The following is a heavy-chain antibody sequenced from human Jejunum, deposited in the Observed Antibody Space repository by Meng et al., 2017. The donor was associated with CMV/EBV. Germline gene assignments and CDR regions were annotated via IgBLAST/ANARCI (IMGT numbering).Heavy chain of an antibody. J-gene: IGHJ4*02. V-gene: IGHV1-18*01. Sequence: QVQLVQSGAEVKKPGASVKVSCKASGYIFNNYGVSWVRQAPGQGLEWMGWISAYNGNTNYAQNLQGRVTMTTDTSTNTVYMELRSLRSDDTAVYYCGRGSYFDYWGQGTLVTVSS. CDR2: ISAYNGNT. CDR3: GRGSYFDY. D-gene: IGHD3-10*01. CDR1: GYIFNNYG.